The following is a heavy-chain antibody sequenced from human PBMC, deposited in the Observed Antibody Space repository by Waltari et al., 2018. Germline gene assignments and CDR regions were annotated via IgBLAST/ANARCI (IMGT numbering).Heavy chain of an antibody. CDR1: GFLVRDFY. Sequence: EVQLVESGGGLIQPGGSLRLSCKASGFLVRDFYMSLIRQAPGKGLDGGSIAHMKGVTNKADSGGGRLSIARDNSNNALYLQRNDLRVEDTAVYYCAREASAPREPFSYGSGRRRWFDPWGQGTLVTVSS. D-gene: IGHD3-10*01. J-gene: IGHJ5*02. CDR2: AHMKGVT. CDR3: AREASAPREPFSYGSGRRRWFDP. V-gene: IGHV3-53*01.